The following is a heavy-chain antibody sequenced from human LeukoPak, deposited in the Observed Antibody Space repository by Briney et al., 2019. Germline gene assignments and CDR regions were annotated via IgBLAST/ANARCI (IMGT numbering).Heavy chain of an antibody. J-gene: IGHJ4*02. D-gene: IGHD5-24*01. CDR2: IKQDGSKK. V-gene: IGHV3-7*04. Sequence: GGSLRLSCAASGFTFSSYWMTWVRQAPGKGLEWVANIKQDGSKKSYVDSVKGRFTISRDDAKNSLYLQMNSLRAEDTAIYYCTRVGYIDEGIDYWGQGTLVTVSS. CDR1: GFTFSSYW. CDR3: TRVGYIDEGIDY.